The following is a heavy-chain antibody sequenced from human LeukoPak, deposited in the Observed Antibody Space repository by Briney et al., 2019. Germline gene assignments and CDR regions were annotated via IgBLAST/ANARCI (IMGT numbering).Heavy chain of an antibody. Sequence: ESGPTLVKPTQTLTLTCSFSGFSLNNSGEGVAWIRQPPRKALEWLAHIYWVGDKRFSPSLANRLSITRDTSKSQVVLTMTNMNPVDPGTYYCVHKNPLAFYRDGDVLTGVGFGAFDIWGQGVLVTVSS. CDR2: IYWVGDK. V-gene: IGHV2-5*02. CDR3: VHKNPLAFYRDGDVLTGVGFGAFDI. CDR1: GFSLNNSGEG. J-gene: IGHJ3*02. D-gene: IGHD3-3*02.